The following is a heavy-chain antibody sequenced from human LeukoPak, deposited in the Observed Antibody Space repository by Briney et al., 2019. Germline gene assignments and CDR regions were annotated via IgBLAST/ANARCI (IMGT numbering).Heavy chain of an antibody. J-gene: IGHJ4*02. V-gene: IGHV4-39*01. Sequence: SETLSLTCTVSGGSISSSSYYWGWIRQPPGKGLEWIGSIYYSGSTYYNPSLKSRVTISVDTSKNQFSLKLSSVTAADTAVYYCARGRRGVAVVFDYWGQGTLVTVSS. CDR1: GGSISSSSYY. D-gene: IGHD6-19*01. CDR2: IYYSGST. CDR3: ARGRRGVAVVFDY.